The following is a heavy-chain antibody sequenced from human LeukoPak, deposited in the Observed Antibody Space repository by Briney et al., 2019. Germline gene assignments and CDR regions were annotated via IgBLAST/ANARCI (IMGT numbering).Heavy chain of an antibody. V-gene: IGHV5-51*01. J-gene: IGHJ6*02. CDR2: IDPGDSDT. Sequence: GESLKISCNASGYXFTTYWICWVRQMPGKGLEWMGIIDPGDSDTRHSPSFQGQVTISADKSISTAYLQWSSLKASDTAMYYCARHRRYYGMDVWGQGTTVTVSS. CDR1: GYXFTTYW. CDR3: ARHRRYYGMDV.